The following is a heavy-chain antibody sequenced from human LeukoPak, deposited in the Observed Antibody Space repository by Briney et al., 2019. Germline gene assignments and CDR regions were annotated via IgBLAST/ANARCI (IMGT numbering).Heavy chain of an antibody. CDR3: ARDFEDSDYYYYYMDV. V-gene: IGHV3-7*01. J-gene: IGHJ6*03. Sequence: GGSLRLSCAASGFTFSSYWMSWVRQAPRKGLEWVANIKQDGSEKYYVDSVKGRFTISRDNAKNSLYLQMNSLRAEDTAVYYCARDFEDSDYYYYYMDVWGKGTTVTVSS. CDR2: IKQDGSEK. D-gene: IGHD2-15*01. CDR1: GFTFSSYW.